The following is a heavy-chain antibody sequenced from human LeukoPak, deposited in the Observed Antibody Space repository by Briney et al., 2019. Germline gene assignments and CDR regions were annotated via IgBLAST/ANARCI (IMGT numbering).Heavy chain of an antibody. CDR1: GYTFTDYY. CDR3: ATMFSSSGWYYFDY. CDR2: VDPEDGET. Sequence: GASVKVSFKASGYTFTDYYMHWVQQAPGKGLELMGLVDPEDGETIYAEKFQGRVTITADTSTDPAYMELSSLRSEDTAVYYCATMFSSSGWYYFDYWGQGTLVTVSS. D-gene: IGHD6-19*01. J-gene: IGHJ4*02. V-gene: IGHV1-69-2*01.